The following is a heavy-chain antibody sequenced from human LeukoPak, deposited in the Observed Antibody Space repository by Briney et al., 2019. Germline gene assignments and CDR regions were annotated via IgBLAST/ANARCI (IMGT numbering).Heavy chain of an antibody. V-gene: IGHV4-4*07. CDR2: ISTGGTT. CDR1: GVSISSYY. D-gene: IGHD5-24*01. J-gene: IGHJ4*02. Sequence: PLETLSLTCAVSGVSISSYYWSWIRQPAGKGLEWIGRISTGGTTNYSPSLTSRITMSVDTSKNQFSLNLTSVTAADTAVYYCARELSPSRAHDYWGQGTLVTVSS. CDR3: ARELSPSRAHDY.